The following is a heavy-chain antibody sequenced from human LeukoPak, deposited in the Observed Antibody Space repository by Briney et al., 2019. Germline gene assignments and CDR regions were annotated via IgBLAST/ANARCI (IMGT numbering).Heavy chain of an antibody. CDR1: GYTFTSHG. CDR2: ISAYNGNT. J-gene: IGHJ4*02. V-gene: IGHV1-18*04. Sequence: ASVKVSCKASGYTFTSHGISWVRQAPGQGLEWMGWISAYNGNTNYAQKLQGRVTMTTDTSTSTAYMELRSLRSDDTAVYYCARDPGIGYCSGGSCFDYWGQGTLVTVSS. D-gene: IGHD2-15*01. CDR3: ARDPGIGYCSGGSCFDY.